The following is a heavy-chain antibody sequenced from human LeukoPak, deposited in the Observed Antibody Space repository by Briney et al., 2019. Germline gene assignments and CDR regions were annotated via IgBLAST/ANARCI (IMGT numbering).Heavy chain of an antibody. Sequence: PGGSLRLSCAASGFTFSSYAMSWVRQAPGKGLEWVSFISGSGGNTYYADSVKGRFTISRDNSKNTLYLQMNSLRAEDTAVYYCANRVGYYFDYWGQGTLVTVSS. CDR2: ISGSGGNT. J-gene: IGHJ4*02. V-gene: IGHV3-23*01. CDR3: ANRVGYYFDY. CDR1: GFTFSSYA. D-gene: IGHD6-25*01.